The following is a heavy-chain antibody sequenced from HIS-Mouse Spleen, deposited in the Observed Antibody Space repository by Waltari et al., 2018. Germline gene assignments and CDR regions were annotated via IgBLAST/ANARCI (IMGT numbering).Heavy chain of an antibody. CDR3: AREIPYSSSWYDWYFDL. CDR1: GGSISSSSYY. D-gene: IGHD6-13*01. J-gene: IGHJ2*01. CDR2: IYYSGST. V-gene: IGHV4-39*07. Sequence: QLQLQESGPGLGKPSETLSLTCPVPGGSISSSSYYWGWIRQPPGKGLEWIGSIYYSGSTYYNPSLKSRVTISVDTSKNQFSLKLSSVTAADTAVYYCAREIPYSSSWYDWYFDLWGRGTLVTVSS.